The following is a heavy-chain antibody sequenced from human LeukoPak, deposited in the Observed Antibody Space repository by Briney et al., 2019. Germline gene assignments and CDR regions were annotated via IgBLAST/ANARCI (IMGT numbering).Heavy chain of an antibody. D-gene: IGHD3-22*01. CDR2: INPSGGST. Sequence: ASVKVSCKASGYTFTSYHMHWARQAPGQGLERMGIINPSGGSTSYAQKFQGRVTMTRDTSTSTVYMELSSLRSEDTAVYYCARGYDSSGYYYIFSYYFDYWGQGTLVTVSS. V-gene: IGHV1-46*01. CDR1: GYTFTSYH. CDR3: ARGYDSSGYYYIFSYYFDY. J-gene: IGHJ4*02.